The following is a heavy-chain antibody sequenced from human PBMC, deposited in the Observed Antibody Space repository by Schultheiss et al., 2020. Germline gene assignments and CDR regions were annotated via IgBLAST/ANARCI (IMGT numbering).Heavy chain of an antibody. CDR2: ISWNSGSI. V-gene: IGHV3-9*01. Sequence: SLKISCAASGFTFDDYAMHWVRQAPGKGLEWVSGISWNSGSIGYADSVKGRFTISRDNAKNSLYLQMNSLRAEDTALYYCARAVGIVVVPAGTNWFDPWGQGTLVTVSS. J-gene: IGHJ5*02. CDR1: GFTFDDYA. CDR3: ARAVGIVVVPAGTNWFDP. D-gene: IGHD2-2*03.